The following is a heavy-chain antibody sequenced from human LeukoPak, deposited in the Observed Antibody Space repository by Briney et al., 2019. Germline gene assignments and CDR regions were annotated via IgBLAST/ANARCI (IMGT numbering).Heavy chain of an antibody. J-gene: IGHJ5*01. CDR2: VKSGGDKT. V-gene: IGHV3-74*01. CDR3: TRAGYSSGFDS. Sequence: GGSLRLSCAASGFTFSDAWMNWVRQAPGKGLEWVSGVKSGGDKTYYADSVKGRFTISRDNAKNTLYLQMNSLIAEDTAVYFCTRAGYSSGFDSWGQGTLVTVSS. D-gene: IGHD6-19*01. CDR1: GFTFSDAW.